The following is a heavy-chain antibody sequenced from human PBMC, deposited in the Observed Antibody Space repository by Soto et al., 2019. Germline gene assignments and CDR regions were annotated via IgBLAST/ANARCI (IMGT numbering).Heavy chain of an antibody. Sequence: QVQLQESGPGLVKPSETLSLTCTVSGGSISSYYWSWIRQPAGKGLEWIGRIYTSGSTNYNPSLKSRFTMSVDTSKSQFYLKLSSVTAANTSVYYCSRYKGAAGINWFDPWGQGTLVTVCS. CDR2: IYTSGST. V-gene: IGHV4-4*07. D-gene: IGHD6-13*01. J-gene: IGHJ5*02. CDR3: SRYKGAAGINWFDP. CDR1: GGSISSYY.